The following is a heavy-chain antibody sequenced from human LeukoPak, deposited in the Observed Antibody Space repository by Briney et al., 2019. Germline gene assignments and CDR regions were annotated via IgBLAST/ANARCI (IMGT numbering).Heavy chain of an antibody. CDR3: AKDTYYYGSGGPLWDY. D-gene: IGHD3-10*01. Sequence: GGSLRLSCAASGFTFSSYAMSWVRQAPGKGLEWVSAISGSGGSTYYADSVKGRFTISRDNSKNTLYLQMNSLRAEDTAVYYCAKDTYYYGSGGPLWDYWGQGTLVTVSS. V-gene: IGHV3-23*01. J-gene: IGHJ4*02. CDR1: GFTFSSYA. CDR2: ISGSGGST.